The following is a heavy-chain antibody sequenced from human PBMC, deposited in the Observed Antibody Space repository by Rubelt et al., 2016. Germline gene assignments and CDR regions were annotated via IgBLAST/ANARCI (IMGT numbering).Heavy chain of an antibody. CDR2: INHSGST. CDR1: GGSFSGYY. D-gene: IGHD6-6*01. J-gene: IGHJ6*02. CDR3: ARGKAYSSSWNYYGMDV. V-gene: IGHV4-34*01. Sequence: QVQLQQSGPGLVKPSETLSLTCAVYGGSFSGYYWSWIRQPPGKGLEWIGEINHSGSTNYNPSLKSGVTISVDTSKNPFSRKLSSVTAADTAVYSCARGKAYSSSWNYYGMDVWGQGTTVTVSS.